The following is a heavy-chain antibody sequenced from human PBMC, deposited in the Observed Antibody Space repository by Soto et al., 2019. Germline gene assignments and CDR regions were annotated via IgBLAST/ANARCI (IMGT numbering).Heavy chain of an antibody. CDR3: ARGLPSGRGSWNDNSPADPEHYYYYMDV. CDR1: GGSISSYY. CDR2: IYYSGST. J-gene: IGHJ6*03. Sequence: SETLSLTCTVSGGSISSYYWSWIRQPPGKGLEWIGYIYYSGSTNYNPSLKSRVTISVDTSKNQFSLKLSSVTAADTAVYYCARGLPSGRGSWNDNSPADPEHYYYYMDVWGKGTTVTVSS. D-gene: IGHD3-16*01. V-gene: IGHV4-59*01.